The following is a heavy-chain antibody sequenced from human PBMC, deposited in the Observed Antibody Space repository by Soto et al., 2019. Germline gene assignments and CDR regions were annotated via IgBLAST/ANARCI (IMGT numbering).Heavy chain of an antibody. D-gene: IGHD3-3*01. Sequence: PSETLSLTCTVSGGSISSGGYYWSWIRQHPGKGLEWIGYIYYSGSTYYNPSLKSRVTISVDTSKNQFSLKLSSVTAADTAVYYCARYKVAGYYDATAYFDYWGQGTLVTVYS. CDR2: IYYSGST. V-gene: IGHV4-31*03. J-gene: IGHJ4*02. CDR3: ARYKVAGYYDATAYFDY. CDR1: GGSISSGGYY.